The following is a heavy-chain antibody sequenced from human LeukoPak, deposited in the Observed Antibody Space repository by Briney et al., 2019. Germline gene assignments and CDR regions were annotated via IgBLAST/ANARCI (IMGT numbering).Heavy chain of an antibody. V-gene: IGHV3-53*01. CDR3: AGSGLSMVRGVTFNY. Sequence: AESLTLSCAVDGLSVSSNYMSWVRQAPGKGLEWVAAIYTGGSTNYTDSVKGRFTISRDNSKNTLYLQMNSLRAEDTAVYYCAGSGLSMVRGVTFNYSGQRTLVTVSS. D-gene: IGHD3-10*01. J-gene: IGHJ4*02. CDR2: IYTGGST. CDR1: GLSVSSNY.